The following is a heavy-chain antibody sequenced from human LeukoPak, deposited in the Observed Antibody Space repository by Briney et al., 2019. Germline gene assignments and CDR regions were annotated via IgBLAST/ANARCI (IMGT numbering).Heavy chain of an antibody. Sequence: SETLSLTCTVSGGSISSYYWSWIRQPPGKGLEWIGYIYYSGSTNYNPSLKSRVTISVDTSKNQFSLKLSSVTAADTAVYYCARERSVDYYDSSGYSYGMDVWGQGTTVTVSS. D-gene: IGHD3-22*01. CDR3: ARERSVDYYDSSGYSYGMDV. CDR1: GGSISSYY. J-gene: IGHJ6*02. V-gene: IGHV4-59*01. CDR2: IYYSGST.